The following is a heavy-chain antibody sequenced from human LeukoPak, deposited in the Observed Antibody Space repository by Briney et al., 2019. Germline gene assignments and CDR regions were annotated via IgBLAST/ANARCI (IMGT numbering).Heavy chain of an antibody. J-gene: IGHJ6*03. V-gene: IGHV1-8*02. CDR3: ARGYCSGGSCYRNYYYYMDV. CDR1: GYTFNNYG. D-gene: IGHD2-15*01. Sequence: ASVKVSCKTSGYTFNNYGITWVRTAPGQGLEWMGWMNPNSGNTGYAQKFQGRVTMTRNTSISTAYMELSSLRSEDTAVYYCARGYCSGGSCYRNYYYYMDVWGKGTTVTVSS. CDR2: MNPNSGNT.